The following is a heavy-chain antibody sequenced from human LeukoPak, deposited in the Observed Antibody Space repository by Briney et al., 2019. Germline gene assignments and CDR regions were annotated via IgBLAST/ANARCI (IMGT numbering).Heavy chain of an antibody. CDR2: IRYDGSNK. CDR3: AKVRYCSSTSCYIGEFDP. D-gene: IGHD2-2*02. CDR1: GFTFSSYG. V-gene: IGHV3-30*02. Sequence: GGSLRLSCAASGFTFSSYGMHWVRQAPGKGLEWVAFIRYDGSNKYYADSVKGRFTISRDNSKNTQYLQMNSLRAEDTAVYYCAKVRYCSSTSCYIGEFDPWGQGTLVTVSS. J-gene: IGHJ5*02.